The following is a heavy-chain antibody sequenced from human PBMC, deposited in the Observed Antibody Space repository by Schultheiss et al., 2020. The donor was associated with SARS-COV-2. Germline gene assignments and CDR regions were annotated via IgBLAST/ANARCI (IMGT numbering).Heavy chain of an antibody. J-gene: IGHJ6*02. D-gene: IGHD3-16*01. V-gene: IGHV1-8*03. Sequence: ASVKVSCKASGYTFTSYDINWVRQATGQGLEWMGWMNPNSGNTGYAQKFQGRVTITRDTSASTAYMELSSLRSEDTAVYYCASSPRTAELTFPGRDYYYGMDVWGQGTTVTVSS. CDR3: ASSPRTAELTFPGRDYYYGMDV. CDR1: GYTFTSYD. CDR2: MNPNSGNT.